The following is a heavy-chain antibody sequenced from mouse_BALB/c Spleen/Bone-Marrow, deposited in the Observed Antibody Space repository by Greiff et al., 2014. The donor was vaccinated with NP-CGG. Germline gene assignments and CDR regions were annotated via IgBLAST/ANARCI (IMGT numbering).Heavy chain of an antibody. Sequence: VQLQQSGPELVKPGASVKMSCKASGYTFTSYVMHWVKQKPGQGLEWIGYINPYNDGTKYNKKFKGKATLTSDKSSSTAYVELSSLTSEDSAVYYCTRGVYYDYDEGAMDYWGQGSSVTDSS. CDR1: GYTFTSYV. CDR3: TRGVYYDYDEGAMDY. V-gene: IGHV1-14*01. CDR2: INPYNDGT. J-gene: IGHJ4*01. D-gene: IGHD2-4*01.